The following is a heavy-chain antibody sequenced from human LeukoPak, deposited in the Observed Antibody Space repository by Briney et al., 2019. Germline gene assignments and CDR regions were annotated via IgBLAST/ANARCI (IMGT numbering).Heavy chain of an antibody. CDR1: GGSISSSSYY. Sequence: PSETLSLTCTVSGGSISSSSYYWGWIRQPPGKGLEWIRSIYYSGSTYYNPSLKSRVTISVDTSKNQFSLKLSSVTAADTAVYYCARGSIVGATVPYFDYWGQGTLVTVSS. J-gene: IGHJ4*02. CDR2: IYYSGST. D-gene: IGHD1-26*01. CDR3: ARGSIVGATVPYFDY. V-gene: IGHV4-39*07.